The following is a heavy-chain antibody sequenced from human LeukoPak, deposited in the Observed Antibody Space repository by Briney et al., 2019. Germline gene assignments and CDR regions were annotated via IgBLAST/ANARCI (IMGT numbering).Heavy chain of an antibody. V-gene: IGHV1-18*01. D-gene: IGHD4-17*01. CDR1: GYTFTSYG. J-gene: IGHJ5*02. Sequence: GASVKVSCKASGYTFTSYGISWVRQAPGQGLEWMGWISAYNGNTNYAQKLQGRVTMTTDTSTSTAYMELRSLRSDDTAVYYCARDRDYGDYENWFDPWGQGTLVTVSS. CDR3: ARDRDYGDYENWFDP. CDR2: ISAYNGNT.